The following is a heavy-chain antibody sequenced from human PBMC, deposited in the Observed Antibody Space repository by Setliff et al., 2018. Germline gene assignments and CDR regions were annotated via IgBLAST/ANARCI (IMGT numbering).Heavy chain of an antibody. Sequence: PSETLSLTCTVSGASISSGDYYWNWIRQPPGRGLEWIGFIHYSGSTYYNPSLKSRVTISMDTSKNQFSLKVSSVTAADTAVYYCARSFSRREKFLLDYWGQGALVTVSS. CDR1: GASISSGDYY. J-gene: IGHJ4*02. V-gene: IGHV4-30-4*08. CDR3: ARSFSRREKFLLDY. CDR2: IHYSGST.